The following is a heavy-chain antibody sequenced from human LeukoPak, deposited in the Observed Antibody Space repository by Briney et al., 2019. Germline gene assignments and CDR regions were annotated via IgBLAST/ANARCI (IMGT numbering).Heavy chain of an antibody. CDR2: ISYDGSNK. CDR1: GFTFSSYA. CDR3: ARRQLARVNYYYYYMDV. Sequence: PGGSLRLSCAASGFTFSSYAMHWVRQAPGKGLEWVAVISYDGSNKYYADSVKGRFTISRDNSKNTLYLQMNSLRPEDTAVYYCARRQLARVNYYYYYMDVWGKGTTVTVSS. D-gene: IGHD6-6*01. J-gene: IGHJ6*03. V-gene: IGHV3-30*04.